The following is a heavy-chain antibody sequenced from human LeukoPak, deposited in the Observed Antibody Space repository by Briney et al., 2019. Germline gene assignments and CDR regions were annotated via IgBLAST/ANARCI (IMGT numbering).Heavy chain of an antibody. Sequence: GASVKVSCKASGGTFSSYAISWVRQAPGQGLEWMGRIIPILGIANYAQKFQGRVTITADKSTSTAYMELSSLRSEDTAVYYCASGGPMVRGVIIPENRDCWGQGTLVTVSS. J-gene: IGHJ4*02. CDR3: ASGGPMVRGVIIPENRDC. CDR1: GGTFSSYA. D-gene: IGHD3-10*01. CDR2: IIPILGIA. V-gene: IGHV1-69*04.